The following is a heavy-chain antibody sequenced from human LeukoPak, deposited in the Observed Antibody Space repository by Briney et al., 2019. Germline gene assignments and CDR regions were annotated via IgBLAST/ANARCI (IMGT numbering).Heavy chain of an antibody. J-gene: IGHJ5*02. D-gene: IGHD4-17*01. CDR2: IRYDGSNK. V-gene: IGHV3-30*02. Sequence: GGSLRLSCAASGFIFSTYGMHWVRQAPGQGLEWEGFIRYDGSNKFYADSEKGRFTMSRDNSNNTVYLQMYSLRAEDTAVYYCAKDYGVGWIDPWGQGTLVIVSS. CDR3: AKDYGVGWIDP. CDR1: GFIFSTYG.